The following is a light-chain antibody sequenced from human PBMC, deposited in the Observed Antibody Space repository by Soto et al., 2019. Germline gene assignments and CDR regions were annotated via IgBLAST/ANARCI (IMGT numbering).Light chain of an antibody. CDR2: SDT. V-gene: IGLV1-40*01. CDR1: SSNLGAGHN. CDR3: QSYDNSLNGVV. Sequence: QPVLTQPPSVSGAPGQGVAISCPGTSSNLGAGHNVHWYQQLPGTVPKLLIYSDTNRPSGVPDRFSASKSSTSAVLAITGLQAEDEADYFCQSYDNSLNGVVFGGGTQLTVL. J-gene: IGLJ3*02.